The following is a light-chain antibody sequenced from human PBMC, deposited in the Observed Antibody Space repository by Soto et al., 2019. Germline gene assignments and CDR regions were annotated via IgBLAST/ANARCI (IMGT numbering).Light chain of an antibody. CDR3: QQRHMWPIT. J-gene: IGKJ5*01. V-gene: IGKV3-15*01. Sequence: EIVMTQSPATLSVSPGERATLSCRASQSVSTKLAWYRQKPGQAPRLLIYGASTRATGIPARFSGSGSGTEFTLTINSLQSEDFAVYYCQQRHMWPITFGQGTRLEIK. CDR2: GAS. CDR1: QSVSTK.